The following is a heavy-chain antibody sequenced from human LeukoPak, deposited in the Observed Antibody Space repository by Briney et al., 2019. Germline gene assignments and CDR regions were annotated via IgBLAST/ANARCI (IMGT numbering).Heavy chain of an antibody. CDR2: IYTSGST. V-gene: IGHV4-4*07. Sequence: PSETLSLTCTVSGGSISIYYWNWIRQPAGKGLEWIGRIYTSGSTNYNPSLKSRVTISVDTSKNQFSLKLSSVTAADTAVYYCARGAVTPPLRGGYYFDYWGQGTLVTVSS. D-gene: IGHD3-16*01. J-gene: IGHJ4*02. CDR1: GGSISIYY. CDR3: ARGAVTPPLRGGYYFDY.